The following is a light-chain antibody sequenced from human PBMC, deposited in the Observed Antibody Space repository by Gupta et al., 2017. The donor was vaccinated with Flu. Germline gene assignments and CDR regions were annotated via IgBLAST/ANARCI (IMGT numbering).Light chain of an antibody. V-gene: IGKV1-39*01. CDR1: QNIRNY. CDR2: TTS. Sequence: ITCRASQNIRNYLNWYQQKPGKAPKLLIYTTSTLQSGVPSRFSGSGSGRDFTLTITSLQYDDFATYYCQQSFSTPFSFGPGTTV. CDR3: QQSFSTPFS. J-gene: IGKJ3*01.